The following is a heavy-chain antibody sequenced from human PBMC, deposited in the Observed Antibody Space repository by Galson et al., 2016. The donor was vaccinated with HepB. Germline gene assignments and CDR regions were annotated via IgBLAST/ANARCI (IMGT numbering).Heavy chain of an antibody. D-gene: IGHD2-2*01. CDR3: ARGVEYSSYTSCFRRFAP. Sequence: SLRLSCAASGFTFEDFGMSWVRQAPGKGLEWVSGINWSGDSTAYADSVKGRFTIFRDNAKNSLYLQMNSLRAEDTALYYCARGVEYSSYTSCFRRFAPWGQGTLVTVSS. CDR2: INWSGDST. V-gene: IGHV3-20*04. CDR1: GFTFEDFG. J-gene: IGHJ5*02.